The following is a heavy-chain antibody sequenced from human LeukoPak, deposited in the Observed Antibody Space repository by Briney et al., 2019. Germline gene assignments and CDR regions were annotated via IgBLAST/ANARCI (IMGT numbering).Heavy chain of an antibody. D-gene: IGHD5-24*01. CDR3: SRWLQLRFFDY. J-gene: IGHJ4*02. CDR2: ISYDGSNK. V-gene: IGHV3-30*03. CDR1: GLTFSSYG. Sequence: GGSLRLSCAASGLTFSSYGMHWVRQAPGKGLEWVAVISYDGSNKYYADSVKGRFTISRDNSKNTLYLQMNSLGAEDTAVYYCSRWLQLRFFDYWGQGTLVTVSS.